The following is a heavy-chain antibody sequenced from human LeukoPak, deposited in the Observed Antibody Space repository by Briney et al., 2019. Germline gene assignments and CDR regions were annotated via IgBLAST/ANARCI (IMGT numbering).Heavy chain of an antibody. CDR2: INHSGST. Sequence: SETLSFTCAVYGWSFSCYYWSWIRQPPGKGLKWIGEINHSGSTNYNPSLRSRVTISVDTSKNQFSVKLSSVTAADTAFYYCARLSTMGLTFDYWGQGTLVTVSS. V-gene: IGHV4-34*01. CDR3: ARLSTMGLTFDY. J-gene: IGHJ4*02. CDR1: GWSFSCYY. D-gene: IGHD3/OR15-3a*01.